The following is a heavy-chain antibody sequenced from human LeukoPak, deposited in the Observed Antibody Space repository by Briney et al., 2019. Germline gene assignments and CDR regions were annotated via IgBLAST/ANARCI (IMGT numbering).Heavy chain of an antibody. V-gene: IGHV3-30*04. J-gene: IGHJ6*02. CDR2: ISYDGSNK. Sequence: GGSLRLSCAASGFTFSSYAMHWVRQAPGKGLEWVAVISYDGSNKYYAASVKGRFTISRDNSKNTLYLQMNSLRAEDTAVYYCARAEPQPYYYGMDVWGQGTTVTVSS. CDR1: GFTFSSYA. D-gene: IGHD1-14*01. CDR3: ARAEPQPYYYGMDV.